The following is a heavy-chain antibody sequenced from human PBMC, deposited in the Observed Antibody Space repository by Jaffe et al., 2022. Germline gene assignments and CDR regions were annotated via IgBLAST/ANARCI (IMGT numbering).Heavy chain of an antibody. D-gene: IGHD3-9*01. CDR1: GYSISSGYY. J-gene: IGHJ4*02. Sequence: QVQLQESGPGLVKPSETLSLTCAVSGYSISSGYYWGWIRQPPGKGLEWIGSIYPTGNTYYSPSLKSRVTISLDTSKNQFSLQMNSVTTADTAVYYCARETLDGNPGFVHYWGQGTLVTVSS. CDR3: ARETLDGNPGFVHY. V-gene: IGHV4-38-2*02. CDR2: IYPTGNT.